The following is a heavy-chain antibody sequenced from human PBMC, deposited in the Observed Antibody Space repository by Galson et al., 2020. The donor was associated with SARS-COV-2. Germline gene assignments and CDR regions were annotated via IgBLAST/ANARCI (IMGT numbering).Heavy chain of an antibody. CDR1: GGSFSGYY. D-gene: IGHD4-17*01. CDR2: INHSGST. J-gene: IGHJ4*02. CDR3: ARGPGYGEDY. Sequence: SETLSLTCAVYGGSFSGYYWSWIRQPPGKGLEWIGEINHSGSTNYNPSLKSRVTISVDTSKNQFSLKLSSVTAADTAVYYCARGPGYGEDYWGQGTLVTVSS. V-gene: IGHV4-34*01.